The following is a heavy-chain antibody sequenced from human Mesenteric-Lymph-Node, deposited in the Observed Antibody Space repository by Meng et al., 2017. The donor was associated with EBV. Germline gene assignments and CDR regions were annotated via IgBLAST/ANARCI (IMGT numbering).Heavy chain of an antibody. Sequence: VPLHSSGPVRWNLPGPRYPPFDVSGGSIGSPNWWSWARQPPGKGLEWIGEIDHSGRTNYNPPLKSRVTISVDKSKSEFSLKLSSVTAADTAVYYCARAGSSGYSSFDYWGQGILVTVSS. D-gene: IGHD3-22*01. CDR1: GGSIGSPNW. CDR3: ARAGSSGYSSFDY. V-gene: IGHV4-4*03. J-gene: IGHJ4*02. CDR2: IDHSGRT.